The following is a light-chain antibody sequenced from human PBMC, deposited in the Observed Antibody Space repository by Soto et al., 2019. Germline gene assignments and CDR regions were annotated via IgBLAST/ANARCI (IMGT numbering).Light chain of an antibody. CDR3: QQDNVCPST. Sequence: IQLTQSPSTLSASAGERVTVTCRARQSISSYLAWYQQKPGKAPSLLIYDASTWDSGIPARFSGSGSGTDFTLTISSLQSEAFAAYYCQQDNVCPSTFGQGTQVDIK. V-gene: IGKV1-9*01. CDR1: QSISSY. J-gene: IGKJ1*01. CDR2: DAS.